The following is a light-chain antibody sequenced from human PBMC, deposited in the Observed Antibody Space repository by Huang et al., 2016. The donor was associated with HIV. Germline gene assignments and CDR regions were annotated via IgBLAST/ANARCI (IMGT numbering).Light chain of an antibody. V-gene: IGKV3-15*01. J-gene: IGKJ1*01. CDR3: QQYNNCPRT. CDR1: QSVCSN. Sequence: EILMTQSPATLYVSPGQRATLSCRAGQSVCSNLAWYQQKPGQAPRLLIYDAPTRATGIPAMFSGSGSGTDFTLTISSLQSEDFAVYYCQQYNNCPRTFGQGTKVDVK. CDR2: DAP.